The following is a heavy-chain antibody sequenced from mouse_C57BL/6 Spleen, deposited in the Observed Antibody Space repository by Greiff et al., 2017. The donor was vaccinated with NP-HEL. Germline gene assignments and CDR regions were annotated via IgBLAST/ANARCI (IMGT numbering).Heavy chain of an antibody. Sequence: QVQLQQSGAELVRPGASVKLSCKASGYTFTDYYINWVKQRPGQGLEWIARIYPGSGNTYYNEKFKGKATLTAEKSSSTAYMQLSSLTSEDSAVYFCAIYYYGPGFAYWGQGTLVTVSA. CDR1: GYTFTDYY. V-gene: IGHV1-76*01. CDR2: IYPGSGNT. CDR3: AIYYYGPGFAY. D-gene: IGHD1-1*01. J-gene: IGHJ3*01.